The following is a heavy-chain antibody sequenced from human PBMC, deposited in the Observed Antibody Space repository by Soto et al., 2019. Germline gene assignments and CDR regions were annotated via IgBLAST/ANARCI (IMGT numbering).Heavy chain of an antibody. CDR1: GFAFSDSA. D-gene: IGHD3-22*01. J-gene: IGHJ4*02. CDR3: TGPLYFYDTSGDQGH. Sequence: EVQLVESGGGLVQPGGSLRLSCAASGFAFSDSAMHWVRRASGKGLEWLGRIRSRANNYATAYAASVKGRFTVSRDDSKNTAYLQMDNLNTEDTAVYYCTGPLYFYDTSGDQGHWGQGTLVTVSS. CDR2: IRSRANNYAT. V-gene: IGHV3-73*02.